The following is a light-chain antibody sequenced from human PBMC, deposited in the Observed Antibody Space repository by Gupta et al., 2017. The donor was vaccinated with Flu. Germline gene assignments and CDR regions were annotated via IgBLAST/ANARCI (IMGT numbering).Light chain of an antibody. J-gene: IGLJ3*02. Sequence: VTISCSGSSSNIGSNTVSWYQQLPRTAPKLLIYSNNQRPSGVPDRFSGSKSDTSASLAIRGLQSEDEADYYCASWDDSRNGGVFGGGTKLTVL. V-gene: IGLV1-44*01. CDR2: SNN. CDR1: SSNIGSNT. CDR3: ASWDDSRNGGV.